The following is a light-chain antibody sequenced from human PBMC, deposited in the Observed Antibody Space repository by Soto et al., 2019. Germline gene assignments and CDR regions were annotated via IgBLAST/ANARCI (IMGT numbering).Light chain of an antibody. CDR1: SSDIGVYHY. Sequence: QSALAQPASVSGSPGQSITISCTGTSSDIGVYHYVSWFQQHPGKAPKLMIYEVNYRPSGVSDRFSGSLSGNTASLTISGLQAEDEADYYCTSYTNSATLIFGGGTMLTVL. CDR3: TSYTNSATLI. J-gene: IGLJ2*01. CDR2: EVN. V-gene: IGLV2-14*01.